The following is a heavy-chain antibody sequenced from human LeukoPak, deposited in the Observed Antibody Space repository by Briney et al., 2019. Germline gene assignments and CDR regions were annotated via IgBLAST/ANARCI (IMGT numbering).Heavy chain of an antibody. V-gene: IGHV3-11*01. CDR1: GFTFSDYY. Sequence: GGSLRLSCAASGFTFSDYYMSWIRQAPGKGLEWVSYISSSGSTIYYADSVKGRFTISRDNAKNSLYLQMNSLRAEDTAVHYCAKDLVGRYCSSTSCAGGFDPWGQGTLVTVSS. J-gene: IGHJ5*02. CDR3: AKDLVGRYCSSTSCAGGFDP. D-gene: IGHD2-2*01. CDR2: ISSSGSTI.